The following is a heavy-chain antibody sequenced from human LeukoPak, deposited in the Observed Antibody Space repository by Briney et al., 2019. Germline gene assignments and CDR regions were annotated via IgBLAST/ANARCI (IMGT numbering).Heavy chain of an antibody. V-gene: IGHV3-21*01. CDR3: ARDIYGSGSYYAY. J-gene: IGHJ3*01. Sequence: GGSLRLSCAASGFTFSSYSMNWVRQAPGKGLEWVSSISSSSSYIYYADSVKGRFTISRDNAKNSLYLQMNSLRAEDTAVYYCARDIYGSGSYYAYWGQGTMVTVSS. CDR1: GFTFSSYS. CDR2: ISSSSSYI. D-gene: IGHD3-10*01.